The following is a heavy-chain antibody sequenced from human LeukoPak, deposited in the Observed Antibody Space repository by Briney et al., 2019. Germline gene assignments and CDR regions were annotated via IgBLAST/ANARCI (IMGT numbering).Heavy chain of an antibody. V-gene: IGHV3-30*03. D-gene: IGHD6-13*01. CDR2: ISYDGSNK. CDR3: ARDAYSSSWSPGGDYFDY. CDR1: GFTFSSYG. J-gene: IGHJ4*02. Sequence: GGSLRLSCAASGFTFSSYGMHWVRQAPGKGLEWVAVISYDGSNKYYADSVKGRFTISRDNSKNTLYLQMNSLRAEDTAVYYCARDAYSSSWSPGGDYFDYWGQGTLVTVSS.